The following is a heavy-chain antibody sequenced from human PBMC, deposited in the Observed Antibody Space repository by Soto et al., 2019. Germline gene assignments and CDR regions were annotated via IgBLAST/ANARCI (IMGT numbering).Heavy chain of an antibody. Sequence: SETLSLTCAVCGGSFSGYYWSWIRQPPGKGLEWIGEINHSGSTNYNPSLKSRVTISLDTSKNQFSLKLSSVTAADTAVYYRATQTNSGSGSPYPYWGQGTLVPVSS. CDR3: ATQTNSGSGSPYPY. CDR1: GGSFSGYY. J-gene: IGHJ4*02. V-gene: IGHV4-34*01. D-gene: IGHD3-10*01. CDR2: INHSGST.